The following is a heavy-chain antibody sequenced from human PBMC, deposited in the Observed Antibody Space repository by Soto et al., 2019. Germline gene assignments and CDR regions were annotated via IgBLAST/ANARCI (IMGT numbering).Heavy chain of an antibody. Sequence: SETLSLTCAVYDTSFSGYYWSWIRQPPGKGLEWIGEIFHGGSTDYSPSLKSRVTISVDTSKNQFSLELSSVTAADTAVYYCARPHYDSNTFYSFFDYWGQGTLVTVSS. D-gene: IGHD3-22*01. CDR3: ARPHYDSNTFYSFFDY. CDR2: IFHGGST. CDR1: DTSFSGYY. V-gene: IGHV4-34*12. J-gene: IGHJ4*02.